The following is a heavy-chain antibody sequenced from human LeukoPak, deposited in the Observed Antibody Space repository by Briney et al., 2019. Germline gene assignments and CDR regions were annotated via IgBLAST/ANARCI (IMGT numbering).Heavy chain of an antibody. Sequence: ASLKVSCKASRGTFTSYVISWVPQAPGHRLEWMGGIIPIFGTANYAQKFQGRVTITTDESTSTAYMELSSLRSEDTAVYYCARSLWFGESDYFDYRGQGTLVTVSS. CDR3: ARSLWFGESDYFDY. D-gene: IGHD3-10*01. J-gene: IGHJ4*02. CDR2: IIPIFGTA. CDR1: RGTFTSYV. V-gene: IGHV1-69*05.